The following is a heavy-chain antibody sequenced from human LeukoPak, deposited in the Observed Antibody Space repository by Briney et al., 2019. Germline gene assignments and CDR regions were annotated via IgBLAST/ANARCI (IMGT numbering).Heavy chain of an antibody. CDR2: IYSGGST. Sequence: GGSLRLSCAASGFTVSSNYMSWVRQAPGKGLEWVSVIYSGGSTYYADSVKGRFTNSRDNSKNTLYLQMNSLRAEDTAVYYCARDREGVFDYWGQGTLVTVSS. CDR3: ARDREGVFDY. D-gene: IGHD2-8*01. CDR1: GFTVSSNY. V-gene: IGHV3-53*01. J-gene: IGHJ4*02.